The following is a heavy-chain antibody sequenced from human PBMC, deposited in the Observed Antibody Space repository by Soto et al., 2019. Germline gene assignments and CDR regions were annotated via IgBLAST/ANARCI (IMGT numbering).Heavy chain of an antibody. V-gene: IGHV1-69*11. CDR3: ARDRDDSSGYFSL. CDR2: IIPILGTA. J-gene: IGHJ2*01. D-gene: IGHD3-22*01. Sequence: QGQLVQSGPEVKSLGSSVKVSCKASGDTFRNYAFSWVRQAPGQGLEWMGGIIPILGTADYAQRCQGRVTITADESTATAYLELKGLRSEDTYVYCCARDRDDSSGYFSLWGRGTLVTVSS. CDR1: GDTFRNYA.